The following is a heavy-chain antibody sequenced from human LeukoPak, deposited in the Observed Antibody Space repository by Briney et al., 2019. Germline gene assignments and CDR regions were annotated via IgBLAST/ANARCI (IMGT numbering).Heavy chain of an antibody. D-gene: IGHD6-13*01. J-gene: IGHJ4*02. CDR1: GGSISSSSYY. CDR2: IYYSGST. CDR3: ARHRHSSSWFDY. V-gene: IGHV4-39*01. Sequence: SETLSLTCTVSGGSISSSSYYWGWIRQPPGKGLEWIGSIYYSGSTYYNPSLKSRVTISVDTSKNQFSLKLSSVTAADTAVYYCARHRHSSSWFDYWGQGTVVTVSS.